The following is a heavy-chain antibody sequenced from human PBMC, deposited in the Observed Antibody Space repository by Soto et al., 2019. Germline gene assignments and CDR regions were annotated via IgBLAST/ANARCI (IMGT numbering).Heavy chain of an antibody. D-gene: IGHD6-19*01. V-gene: IGHV4-59*01. CDR1: GGSISSYY. J-gene: IGHJ5*02. CDR3: ARAEAVAEYNWLDP. Sequence: SETLSLTCTVSGGSISSYYWSWIRQPPGKGLEWVGYIYYSGSTNYNPSLKSRVTISVDTSKNQFSLKLSSVTAADTAVYYCARAEAVAEYNWLDPWGQGTLVTVSS. CDR2: IYYSGST.